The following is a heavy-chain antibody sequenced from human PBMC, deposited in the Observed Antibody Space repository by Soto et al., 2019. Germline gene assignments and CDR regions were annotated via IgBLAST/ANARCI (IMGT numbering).Heavy chain of an antibody. CDR1: GGSISSSSYY. D-gene: IGHD2-15*01. Sequence: KTSETLSLTCTVSGGSISSSSYYWGWIRQPPGKGLEWIGSIYYSGSTYYNPSLKSRVTISVDTSKNQFSLKLSSVTAADTAVYYCARPRGGSGYYFDYWGQGXLVTVYS. CDR3: ARPRGGSGYYFDY. CDR2: IYYSGST. J-gene: IGHJ4*02. V-gene: IGHV4-39*01.